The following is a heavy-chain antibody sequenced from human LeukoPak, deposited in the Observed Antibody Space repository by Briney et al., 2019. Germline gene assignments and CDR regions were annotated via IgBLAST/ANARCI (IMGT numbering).Heavy chain of an antibody. V-gene: IGHV1-2*02. Sequence: ASVKVSCKASGYTFTGCYMHWVRQAPGQGLEWMGWINPNSGGTNYAQKFQGRVTMTRDTSISTAYMELSRLRSDDTAVYYCARGGLPFDNTLYYYYYMDVWGKGTTVTVSS. CDR1: GYTFTGCY. J-gene: IGHJ6*03. CDR3: ARGGLPFDNTLYYYYYMDV. CDR2: INPNSGGT. D-gene: IGHD1-1*01.